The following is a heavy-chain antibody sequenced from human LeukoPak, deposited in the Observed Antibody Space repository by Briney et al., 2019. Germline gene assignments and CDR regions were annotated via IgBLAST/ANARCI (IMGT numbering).Heavy chain of an antibody. V-gene: IGHV3-49*03. CDR2: IRSKAYGGTT. J-gene: IGHJ2*01. CDR3: TRFPNPPPGYGGNSNWYFDL. Sequence: GRSLRLSCTASGFTFGDYAMSWFRQAPGKGLEWVGFIRSKAYGGTTEYAASVKGRFTISRDDSKSIAYLQMNSLKTEDTAVYYCTRFPNPPPGYGGNSNWYFDLWGRGTLVTVSS. CDR1: GFTFGDYA. D-gene: IGHD4-23*01.